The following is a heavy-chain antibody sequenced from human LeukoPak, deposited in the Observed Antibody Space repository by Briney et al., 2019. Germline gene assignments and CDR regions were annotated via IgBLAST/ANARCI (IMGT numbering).Heavy chain of an antibody. D-gene: IGHD5-12*01. CDR3: WYSGYASGFDY. J-gene: IGHJ4*02. Sequence: PSETLSLTCAVSVGSISPGNWWGWVRQPPGKGLEWIGEIYHSGSTNYNPSLKSRVTISVDKSKNQFSLSLSSVTAADTALYYGWYSGYASGFDYWGQGTLVTVSS. CDR1: VGSISPGNW. CDR2: IYHSGST. V-gene: IGHV4-4*02.